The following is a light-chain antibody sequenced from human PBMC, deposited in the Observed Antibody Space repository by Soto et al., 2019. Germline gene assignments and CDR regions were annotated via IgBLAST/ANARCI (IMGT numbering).Light chain of an antibody. CDR2: GAS. J-gene: IGKJ5*01. V-gene: IGKV3-20*01. CDR3: QQYGSSLIT. CDR1: QSVSSSY. Sequence: DIVLTQSPGPLSLSPGERATLSCRSSQSVSSSYLAWYQQQPGQAPRLIIYGASSRATGIPDRFSGSGSGTDCTLTISRLEPEDVSVYYCQQYGSSLITLGQGTRLEIK.